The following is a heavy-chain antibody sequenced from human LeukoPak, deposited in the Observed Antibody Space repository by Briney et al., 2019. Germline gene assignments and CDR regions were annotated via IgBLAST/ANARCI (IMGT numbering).Heavy chain of an antibody. J-gene: IGHJ4*02. Sequence: GGSLRLSCAASGFTVSSNYMSWVRQAPGKGLEWVSVIYSGGSTYYADSVKGRFTISRDNSKNTLYLQMNSLRAEDTAVYYCAREWMATEISPPYYFDYWGQGTLVTVSS. CDR1: GFTVSSNY. CDR2: IYSGGST. CDR3: AREWMATEISPPYYFDY. V-gene: IGHV3-66*01. D-gene: IGHD5-24*01.